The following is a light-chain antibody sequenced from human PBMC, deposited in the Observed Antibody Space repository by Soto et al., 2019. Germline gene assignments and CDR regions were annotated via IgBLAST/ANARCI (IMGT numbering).Light chain of an antibody. V-gene: IGLV2-11*01. Sequence: QSALPQPRSVSGSPGQSVTISCTGTSSDVNDHNYVSWYQQHPGKAPKLIIYDVTKRPSGVPDRFSGSKSGNTASLTISGLQAEDEADYYCCSYAGSYSYVFGTGTKVTV. J-gene: IGLJ1*01. CDR3: CSYAGSYSYV. CDR2: DVT. CDR1: SSDVNDHNY.